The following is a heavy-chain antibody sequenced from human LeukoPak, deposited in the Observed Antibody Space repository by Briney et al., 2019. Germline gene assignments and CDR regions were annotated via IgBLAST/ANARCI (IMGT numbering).Heavy chain of an antibody. CDR2: ISYDGSNK. Sequence: GGSLRLSCAASGFTFSSYGMHWVRQAPGKGLEGVAVISYDGSNKYYADSVKGRFTISRDNSKNTLYLQMNSLRAEDTAVYYCAKDRSGWFDPWGQGTLVTVSS. V-gene: IGHV3-30*18. D-gene: IGHD3-10*01. CDR3: AKDRSGWFDP. J-gene: IGHJ5*02. CDR1: GFTFSSYG.